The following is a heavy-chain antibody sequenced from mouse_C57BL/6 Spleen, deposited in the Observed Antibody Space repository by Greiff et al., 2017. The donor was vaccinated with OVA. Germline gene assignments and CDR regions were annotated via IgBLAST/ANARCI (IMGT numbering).Heavy chain of an antibody. J-gene: IGHJ2*01. CDR3: ASYGNHDY. V-gene: IGHV1-50*01. CDR1: GYTFTSYW. CDR2: IDPSDSYT. D-gene: IGHD2-1*01. Sequence: QVQLQQPGAELVKPGASVKLSCKASGYTFTSYWMQWVKQRPGQGLEWIGEIDPSDSYTNYNQKFKGKATLTVDTSSSTAYMQLSSLTSEDSAVYYCASYGNHDYWGQGTTLTVSS.